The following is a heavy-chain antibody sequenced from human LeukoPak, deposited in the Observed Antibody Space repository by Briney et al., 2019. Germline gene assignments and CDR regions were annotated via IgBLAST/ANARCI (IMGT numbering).Heavy chain of an antibody. CDR1: GGSFSGYY. V-gene: IGHV4-34*01. CDR2: INHCGST. Sequence: SETLSLTCAVYGGSFSGYYWSWIRQPPGKGLEWIGEINHCGSTNYNPSLKSRVTISVDTSKNQFSLKLSSVTAADTAVYYCARDRAMVRGVIKRDYWGQGTLVTVSS. J-gene: IGHJ4*02. D-gene: IGHD3-10*01. CDR3: ARDRAMVRGVIKRDY.